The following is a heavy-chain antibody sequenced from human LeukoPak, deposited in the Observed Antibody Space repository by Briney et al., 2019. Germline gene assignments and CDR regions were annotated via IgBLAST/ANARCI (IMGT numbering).Heavy chain of an antibody. D-gene: IGHD7-27*01. J-gene: IGHJ2*01. CDR1: GYTLTSYY. V-gene: IGHV1-46*01. CDR2: INPGGGSP. Sequence: GASVKVSCKAPGYTLTSYYMHWVRQAPGQGLEWMGIINPGGGSPTYAQKFQGRVVMTSDTSTSTVYMELSSLRSEDTAVYYCARDQSGVHFDLWGRGTLVTVSS. CDR3: ARDQSGVHFDL.